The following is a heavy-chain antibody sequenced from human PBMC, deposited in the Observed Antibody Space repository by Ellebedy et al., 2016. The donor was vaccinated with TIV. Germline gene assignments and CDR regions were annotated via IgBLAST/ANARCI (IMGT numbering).Heavy chain of an antibody. V-gene: IGHV3-48*04. CDR2: ISAGGSPI. CDR1: GFIFSDHS. D-gene: IGHD2-21*02. Sequence: GGSLRLSCGASGFIFSDHSMNWVRQAPGKRLEWLSYISAGGSPIYYADSVKGRFTISRDNAKSSLYLQMSGLGVEDTAVYYCAASYCGGDCYSSNYYMDVWGKGTTVTVSS. J-gene: IGHJ6*03. CDR3: AASYCGGDCYSSNYYMDV.